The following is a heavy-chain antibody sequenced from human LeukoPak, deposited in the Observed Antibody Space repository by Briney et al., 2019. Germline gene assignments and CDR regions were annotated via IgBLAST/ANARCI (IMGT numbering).Heavy chain of an antibody. Sequence: ASVKVSCKASGYTFTSYGISWVRQAPGQGLEWMGWISAYNGNTNYAQKLQSRVTMTTDTSTSTAYMELRSLRSDDTAVYYCARVEYYYDSSGYYYGLLDYWGQGTLVTVSS. CDR1: GYTFTSYG. D-gene: IGHD3-22*01. V-gene: IGHV1-18*01. J-gene: IGHJ4*02. CDR2: ISAYNGNT. CDR3: ARVEYYYDSSGYYYGLLDY.